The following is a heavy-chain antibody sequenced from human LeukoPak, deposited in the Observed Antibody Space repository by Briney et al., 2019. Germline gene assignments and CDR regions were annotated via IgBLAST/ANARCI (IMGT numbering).Heavy chain of an antibody. Sequence: GGSLRLSCAVSGFPFSTFWMSWVRQAPGKGLEWVANINQDGSEKYYVDSVRGRFAISRDNAKNSLYLQMNSLRPEDTAMYHCTGETHYFDHWGQGALVTVSS. J-gene: IGHJ4*02. V-gene: IGHV3-7*04. CDR1: GFPFSTFW. CDR2: INQDGSEK. CDR3: TGETHYFDH.